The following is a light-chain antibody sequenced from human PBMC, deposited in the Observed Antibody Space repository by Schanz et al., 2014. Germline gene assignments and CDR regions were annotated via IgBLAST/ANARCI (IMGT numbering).Light chain of an antibody. CDR3: SSYTSTSTLFV. CDR1: SSDVGGYNY. V-gene: IGLV2-14*01. Sequence: QSALTQPASVSGSPGQSITISCTGTSSDVGGYNYVSWYQQHPGKAPKLMIYEVSERPSGVSNRFSGSKSGNTASLTISGLQAEDEADYFCSSYTSTSTLFVFGSGTKLTVL. CDR2: EVS. J-gene: IGLJ1*01.